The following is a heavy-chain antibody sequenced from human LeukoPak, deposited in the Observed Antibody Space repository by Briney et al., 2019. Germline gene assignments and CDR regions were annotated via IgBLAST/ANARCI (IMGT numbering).Heavy chain of an antibody. D-gene: IGHD5-18*01. CDR3: ARVYSYGPFDY. CDR2: IYYSGST. V-gene: IGHV4-39*01. J-gene: IGHJ4*02. CDR1: GGSISSSSYY. Sequence: SETLSLTCTVSGGSISSSSYYWGWIRQPPGEGLEWIGSIYYSGSTYYNPSLKSRVTISVDTSKNQFSLKLSSVTAADTAVFYCARVYSYGPFDYWGQGTLVTVSS.